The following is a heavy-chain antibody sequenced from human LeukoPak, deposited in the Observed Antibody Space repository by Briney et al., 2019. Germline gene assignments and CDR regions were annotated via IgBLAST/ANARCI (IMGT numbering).Heavy chain of an antibody. CDR2: INPSSGGT. D-gene: IGHD3-16*01. J-gene: IGHJ4*02. V-gene: IGHV1-2*02. Sequence: GASVKVSRKASGYTFTCYYMHWVRQAPGQGLGGMGWINPSSGGTNYAQKFQGRATKTRDTTISTAYMELSRLRSDDTAVYYSARGKYGRGRTDKRYYFDYWGQGTLVTVSS. CDR1: GYTFTCYY. CDR3: ARGKYGRGRTDKRYYFDY.